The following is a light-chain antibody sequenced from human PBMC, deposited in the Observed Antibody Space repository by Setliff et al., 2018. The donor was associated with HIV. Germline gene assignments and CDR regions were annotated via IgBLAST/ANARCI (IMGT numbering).Light chain of an antibody. J-gene: IGLJ1*01. CDR3: SSYTSSSTLGV. V-gene: IGLV2-14*01. Sequence: QSVLTQPDSVSGSPGQSITISCTGTSSDVGGYNYVSWYQQHPGKAPKLMIYEVSNRPSGVSNRFSGSKSGNTASLTISGLQAEDEADYYCSSYTSSSTLGVFGTGTKATVL. CDR1: SSDVGGYNY. CDR2: EVS.